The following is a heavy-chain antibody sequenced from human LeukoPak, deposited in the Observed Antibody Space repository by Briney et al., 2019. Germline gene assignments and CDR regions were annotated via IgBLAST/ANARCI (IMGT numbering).Heavy chain of an antibody. V-gene: IGHV4-38-2*01. Sequence: PSETLSLTCAVSGYSISSGYYWGWIRQPPGKGLEWIGSIYHSGRTYYNPSLKSRVTISVDTSKNQFSLKLSSVTAADTAVYYCARSNYDFWSGYYMSRGYYFDYWGQGTLVTVSS. D-gene: IGHD3-3*01. CDR1: GYSISSGYY. CDR2: IYHSGRT. J-gene: IGHJ4*02. CDR3: ARSNYDFWSGYYMSRGYYFDY.